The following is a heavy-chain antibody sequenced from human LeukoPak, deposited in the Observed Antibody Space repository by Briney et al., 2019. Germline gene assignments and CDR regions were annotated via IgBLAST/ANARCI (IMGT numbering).Heavy chain of an antibody. CDR1: GFTFSSYA. J-gene: IGHJ4*02. Sequence: PGGSLRLSCAASGFTFSSYAMSWVRQAPGKGLEWVSAITGSGDSIFYADSVKGRFTISRDNSKNTLYLQMNTLRAEDRAVYYCAKGGKWDVTPFDYWGQGTLVTVSS. D-gene: IGHD1-26*01. CDR2: ITGSGDSI. V-gene: IGHV3-23*01. CDR3: AKGGKWDVTPFDY.